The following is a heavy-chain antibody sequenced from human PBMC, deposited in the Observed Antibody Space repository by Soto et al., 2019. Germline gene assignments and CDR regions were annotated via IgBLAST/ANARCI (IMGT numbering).Heavy chain of an antibody. CDR2: IIPIFGTA. CDR1: GGTFSSYA. CDR3: ARVVGVLSGSSGAFDI. Sequence: QVQLVQSGAEVKKPGSSVKVSCKASGGTFSSYAISWVRQAPGQGLEWMGGIIPIFGTANYAQKFQGRVTITXXEXTXXAYMELSSLRSEDTAVYYCARVVGVLSGSSGAFDIWGQGTMVTVSS. D-gene: IGHD1-26*01. V-gene: IGHV1-69*05. J-gene: IGHJ3*02.